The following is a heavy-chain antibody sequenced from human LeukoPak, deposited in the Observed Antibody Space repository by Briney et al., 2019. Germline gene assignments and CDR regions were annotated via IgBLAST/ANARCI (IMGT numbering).Heavy chain of an antibody. Sequence: GGSLRLSCVVSGFRFSSYSMIGFPQPPGKGLHGLPNMKKDGSETKYVESVKGRFTISRDNAKNSLYLQMNSLRAEDTAVYYCGRHRSGSGTYFIDYWGQGTLVSVSS. V-gene: IGHV3-7*01. J-gene: IGHJ4*02. CDR1: GFRFSSYS. CDR2: MKKDGSET. CDR3: GRHRSGSGTYFIDY. D-gene: IGHD3-10*01.